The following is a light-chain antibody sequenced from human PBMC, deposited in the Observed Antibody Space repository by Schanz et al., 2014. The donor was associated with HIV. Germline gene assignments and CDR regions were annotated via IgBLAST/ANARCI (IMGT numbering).Light chain of an antibody. V-gene: IGKV3-15*01. CDR2: GAS. J-gene: IGKJ1*01. CDR1: QGVSAGY. CDR3: QQYNNWPPWT. Sequence: EKVMTQSPATLSLSPGERATLSCRASQGVSAGYLAWYQQKPGQAPRLLIYGASTRATGIPARFSGSGSGTEFTLTISSLQSEDFAVYYCQQYNNWPPWTFGQGTKVEIK.